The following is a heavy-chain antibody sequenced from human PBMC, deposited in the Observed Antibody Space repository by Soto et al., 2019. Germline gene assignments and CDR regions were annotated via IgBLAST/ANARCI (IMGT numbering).Heavy chain of an antibody. CDR1: GFTFSSYE. CDR3: ARGGCGGDCYALDI. CDR2: ISSSGSTI. Sequence: GGSLRLSCAASGFTFSSYEMNWVRQAPGKGLEWVSYISSSGSTIYYADSVKGRFTISRDNAKNSLYLQMNSLRAEDTAVYYCARGGCGGDCYALDIWGQGTMVTVSS. V-gene: IGHV3-48*03. J-gene: IGHJ3*02. D-gene: IGHD2-21*01.